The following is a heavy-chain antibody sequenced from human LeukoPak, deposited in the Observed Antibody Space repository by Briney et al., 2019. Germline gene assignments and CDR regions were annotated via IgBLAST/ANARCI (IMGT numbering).Heavy chain of an antibody. CDR1: GGSVSSGSYY. CDR3: ARYYDILTGSFDY. V-gene: IGHV4-61*01. D-gene: IGHD3-9*01. CDR2: IYYSGST. Sequence: SETLSLTCTVSGGSVSSGSYYWSWIRQPPGKGLEWIGYIYYSGSTNYNPSLKSRVTISVDTSKNQFSLKLSSVTAADTAVYYCARYYDILTGSFDYWGQGTLVTVSS. J-gene: IGHJ4*02.